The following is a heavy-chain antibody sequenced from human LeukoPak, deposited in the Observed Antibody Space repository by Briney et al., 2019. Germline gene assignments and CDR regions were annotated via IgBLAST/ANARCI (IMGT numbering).Heavy chain of an antibody. D-gene: IGHD2-15*01. J-gene: IGHJ4*02. CDR3: ARGNVAVSRDY. Sequence: GGSLRLSCAASGFTFDDYAMHWVRQAPGKGLEWVANINEDGSDKYYVDSVKGRFTISRDNVKNSLYLQMNSLRAEDTAVYYCARGNVAVSRDYWGQGTLATVSS. V-gene: IGHV3-7*01. CDR1: GFTFDDYA. CDR2: INEDGSDK.